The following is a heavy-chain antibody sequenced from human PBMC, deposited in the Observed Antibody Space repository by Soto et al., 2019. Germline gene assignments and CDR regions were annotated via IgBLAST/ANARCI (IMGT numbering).Heavy chain of an antibody. CDR3: AKVATNLSTGEKNWNYDY. CDR1: GFTFSSYA. D-gene: IGHD1-7*01. J-gene: IGHJ4*02. CDR2: ISGSGGST. V-gene: IGHV3-23*01. Sequence: GGSLRLSCAASGFTFSSYAMSWVRQAPGKGLEWVSAISGSGGSTYYADSVKGRFTISRDNSKNTLYLQMNSLRAEDTAVYYCAKVATNLSTGEKNWNYDYWGQGTLVTVSS.